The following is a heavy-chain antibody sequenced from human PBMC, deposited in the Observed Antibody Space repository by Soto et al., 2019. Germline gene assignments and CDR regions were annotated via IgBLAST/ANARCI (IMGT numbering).Heavy chain of an antibody. J-gene: IGHJ4*02. Sequence: SVEVXCKASGYTCTVYYMHCCLQSPGQGLEWRGFINPNSGGTNYAQKFQGRVTMNRDTSLRTAYMELSRLRSDDTAVYYCARRFMGKDCLIAQWGLEPWGQPTLVNV. CDR1: GYTCTVYY. CDR3: ARRFMGKDCLIAQWGLEP. CDR2: INPNSGGT. V-gene: IGHV1-2*02. D-gene: IGHD2-21*01.